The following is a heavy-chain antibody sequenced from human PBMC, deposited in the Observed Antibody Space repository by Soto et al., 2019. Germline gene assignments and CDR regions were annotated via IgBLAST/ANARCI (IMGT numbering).Heavy chain of an antibody. J-gene: IGHJ3*01. CDR3: AKGRQSANSVWDPFDV. CDR2: IGGGGNER. CDR1: GFTFSTYA. Sequence: EVQLLESGGGLVQPGGSLRLSCAASGFTFSTYAMNWVRQAPGKGREWVSGIGGGGNERNYADSVKGRFTIARDDSKNKLFLQRSSLSAEDRATYYCAKGRQSANSVWDPFDVWGQGTVVTVSA. V-gene: IGHV3-23*01. D-gene: IGHD7-27*01.